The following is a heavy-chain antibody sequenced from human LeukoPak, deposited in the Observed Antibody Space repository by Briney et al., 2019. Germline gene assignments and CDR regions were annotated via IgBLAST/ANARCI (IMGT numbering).Heavy chain of an antibody. D-gene: IGHD3-10*01. CDR3: AAAHGSATRFDY. Sequence: GGAPGLSRGAPWVSVSSKYKSWGRPAPGEGVGWVSVIYSGGSTYYADSVKGRFTISRDNSKNTLYLQMNSLRAEDTAVYYCAAAHGSATRFDYWGQGTLVTVSS. V-gene: IGHV3-53*01. CDR1: WVSVSSKY. CDR2: IYSGGST. J-gene: IGHJ4*02.